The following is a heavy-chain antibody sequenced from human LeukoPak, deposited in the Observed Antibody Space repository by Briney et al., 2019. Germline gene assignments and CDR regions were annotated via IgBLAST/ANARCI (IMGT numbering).Heavy chain of an antibody. CDR2: INPNSSGT. V-gene: IGHV1-2*02. J-gene: IGHJ6*04. D-gene: IGHD3-10*01. Sequence: ASVKVSCKASGYTFTGYYMHWVRQAPGQGLEWMGWINPNSSGTNYAQKFQGRVTMTRDTSISTAYMELSRLRSDDTAVYYCASRGMVRGVMDVWGKGTTVTVSS. CDR1: GYTFTGYY. CDR3: ASRGMVRGVMDV.